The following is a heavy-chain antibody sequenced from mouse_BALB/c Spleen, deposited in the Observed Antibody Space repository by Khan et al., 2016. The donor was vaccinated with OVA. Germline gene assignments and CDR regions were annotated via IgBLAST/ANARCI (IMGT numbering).Heavy chain of an antibody. CDR1: GFTFSNYG. CDR3: ASHLTGSFAY. CDR2: ISSGGDYT. V-gene: IGHV5-6*01. Sequence: EVELVESGGDLVKPGGSLKLSCAASGFTFSNYGMSWVRQTPDKRLEWVATISSGGDYTYYPDSVKGRATIFRDNAKNTLYMQMSSLKSEDTAMYHFASHLTGSFAYWGQGTLVTVSA. J-gene: IGHJ3*01. D-gene: IGHD4-1*01.